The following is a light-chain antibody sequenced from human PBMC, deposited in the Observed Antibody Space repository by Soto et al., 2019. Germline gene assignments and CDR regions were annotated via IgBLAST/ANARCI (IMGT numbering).Light chain of an antibody. Sequence: EIVLTQSPGTLSLSPGERATLSCRASQSVSSSYLAWYQQKPGQAPRLLISGASSRATGIPDRFSGSGSGTDFTLTISSLEPEDFAVYYCQQYGSSRTWTFGQGTKVEIK. CDR3: QQYGSSRTWT. J-gene: IGKJ1*01. CDR2: GAS. CDR1: QSVSSSY. V-gene: IGKV3-20*01.